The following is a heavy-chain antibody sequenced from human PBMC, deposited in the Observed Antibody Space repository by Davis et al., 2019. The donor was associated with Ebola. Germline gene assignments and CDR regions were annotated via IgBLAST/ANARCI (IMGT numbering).Heavy chain of an antibody. J-gene: IGHJ5*02. CDR1: GFTFSGYT. V-gene: IGHV3-48*02. CDR2: ISTSSSTI. Sequence: GESLKISCAASGFTFSGYTMNWIRQAPGQGLEWVSYISTSSSTIYYADSVRGRFTVSRDNAKKSLYLQMNSLRDEDTAVYYCARAIQSYNWFDLWGQGTLVTVSS. D-gene: IGHD5-18*01. CDR3: ARAIQSYNWFDL.